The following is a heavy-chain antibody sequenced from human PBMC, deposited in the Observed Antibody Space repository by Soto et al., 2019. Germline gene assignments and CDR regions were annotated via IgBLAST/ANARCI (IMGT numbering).Heavy chain of an antibody. CDR1: GYTLTELS. CDR3: ATDICGGDRADAFDI. CDR2: FDPEDGET. D-gene: IGHD2-21*02. Sequence: GASVKVSCKVSGYTLTELSMHWVRQAPGKGLEWMGGFDPEDGETIYAQKFQGRVTMTEDTSTDTAYMELSSLRSEDTAVYYCATDICGGDRADAFDIWGQGTMVTVSS. V-gene: IGHV1-24*01. J-gene: IGHJ3*02.